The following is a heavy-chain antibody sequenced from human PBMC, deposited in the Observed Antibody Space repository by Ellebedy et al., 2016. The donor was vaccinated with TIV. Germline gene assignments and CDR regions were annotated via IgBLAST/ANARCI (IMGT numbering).Heavy chain of an antibody. CDR1: GFSFRSYW. Sequence: GESLKISCVASGFSFRSYWMSWVRQAPGKGLEWVANIYQDGSDQYYADSVKGRFTISRDNANKSLFLQMNSLRVDDTAVYYCARRGSYGDYAVQVNSWFDTWGQGTLVSVPS. D-gene: IGHD4-17*01. CDR2: IYQDGSDQ. CDR3: ARRGSYGDYAVQVNSWFDT. J-gene: IGHJ5*02. V-gene: IGHV3-7*01.